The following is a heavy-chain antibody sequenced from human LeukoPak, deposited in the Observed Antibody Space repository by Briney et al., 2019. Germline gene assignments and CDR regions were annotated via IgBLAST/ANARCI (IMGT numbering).Heavy chain of an antibody. CDR2: IFYSGST. CDR3: ARVRDGYNVADY. Sequence: SQTLSLTCTVSGGSISSGGYYWSWIRQHPGKGLEWIGCIFYSGSTYYNPSLKSRVTISIDTSKNQFSLKLSSVTAADTAVYYCARVRDGYNVADYWGQGTLVTVSS. V-gene: IGHV4-31*03. D-gene: IGHD5-24*01. J-gene: IGHJ4*02. CDR1: GGSISSGGYY.